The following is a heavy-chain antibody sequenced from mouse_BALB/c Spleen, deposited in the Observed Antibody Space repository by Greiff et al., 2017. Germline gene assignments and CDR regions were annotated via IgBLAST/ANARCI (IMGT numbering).Heavy chain of an antibody. CDR3: AGYYGNYVSWFAY. CDR2: ISYSGST. Sequence: EVQLVESGPGLVTPSQSLSLTCTVTGYSITSDYAWNWIRQFPGNKLEWMGYISYSGSTSYNPSLKSRISITRDTSKNQFFLQLNSVTTEDTATYYCAGYYGNYVSWFAYWGQGTLVTVSA. D-gene: IGHD2-1*01. CDR1: GYSITSDYA. J-gene: IGHJ3*01. V-gene: IGHV3-2*02.